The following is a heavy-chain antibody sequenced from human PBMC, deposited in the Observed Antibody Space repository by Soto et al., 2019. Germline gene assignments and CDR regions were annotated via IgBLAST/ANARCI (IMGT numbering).Heavy chain of an antibody. CDR3: ATQTLEDGIQLWNETFDY. D-gene: IGHD5-18*01. CDR2: FDPEDGET. Sequence: ASVKVSCKVSGYTLTELSMHWVRQAPGKGLEWMGGFDPEDGETIYAQKFQGRVTMTEDTSTDTAYMELSSLRSEDTAVYYCATQTLEDGIQLWNETFDYLGQGTLVTVSS. V-gene: IGHV1-24*01. CDR1: GYTLTELS. J-gene: IGHJ4*02.